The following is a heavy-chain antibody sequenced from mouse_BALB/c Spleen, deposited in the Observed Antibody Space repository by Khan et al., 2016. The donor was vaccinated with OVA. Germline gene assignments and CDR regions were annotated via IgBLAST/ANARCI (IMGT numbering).Heavy chain of an antibody. J-gene: IGHJ3*01. V-gene: IGHV1S135*01. D-gene: IGHD1-1*01. CDR2: IDLFNGST. CDR1: GYSFTTYY. Sequence: VQLQQSGPELMKPGASVKISCKASGYSFTTYYIHWVKQSHGKSLEWIGYIDLFNGSTTSTQKFKGKAPLTVDKSSSTAYMHLSSLTAEDSAVYYCARHGTSSLFAYWGQGTLVTVSA. CDR3: ARHGTSSLFAY.